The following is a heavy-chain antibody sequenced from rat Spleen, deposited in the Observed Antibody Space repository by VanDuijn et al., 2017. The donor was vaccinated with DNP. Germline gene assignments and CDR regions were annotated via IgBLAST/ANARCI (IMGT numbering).Heavy chain of an antibody. V-gene: IGHV5-19*01. CDR3: ASWAPIAPLSTSNY. J-gene: IGHJ2*01. CDR2: ISPSGDTT. Sequence: EVQLVESGGGLVQPGRSMKLSCAASGFTFSNYGLHWIRQAPTKGLEWVASISPSGDTTYHRDSVKGRFTISRDNAKSTLYLQMDSLRSEDTATYYCASWAPIAPLSTSNYWGQGVMVTVSS. D-gene: IGHD1-2*01. CDR1: GFTFSNYG.